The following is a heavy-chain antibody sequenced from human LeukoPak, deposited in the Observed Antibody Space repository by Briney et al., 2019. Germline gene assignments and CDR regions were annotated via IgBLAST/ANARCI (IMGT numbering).Heavy chain of an antibody. CDR1: GFTFSSYA. CDR3: ARKASNFDY. J-gene: IGHJ4*02. Sequence: GGSLRLSCAASGFTFSSYAMSWVRQAPGKGLEWVSGILSSGGSTYYADSVKGRFTISRDNAKNTLYLQMSSLRAEDTAVYYCARKASNFDYWGQGPLLTASS. CDR2: ILSSGGST. V-gene: IGHV3-23*01.